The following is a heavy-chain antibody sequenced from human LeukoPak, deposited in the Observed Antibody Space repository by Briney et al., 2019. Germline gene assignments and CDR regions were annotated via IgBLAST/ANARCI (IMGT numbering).Heavy chain of an antibody. CDR3: ATPSGSYGEGFDY. CDR1: GFTFSSYW. D-gene: IGHD1-26*01. CDR2: INSDGSST. Sequence: GSLRLSCAASGFTFSSYWMHWVRQAPGKGLVWVSRINSDGSSTSYADSVKGRFTISRDNAKNSLYLQMNSLRAEDTAVYYCATPSGSYGEGFDYWGQGTLVTVSS. J-gene: IGHJ4*02. V-gene: IGHV3-74*01.